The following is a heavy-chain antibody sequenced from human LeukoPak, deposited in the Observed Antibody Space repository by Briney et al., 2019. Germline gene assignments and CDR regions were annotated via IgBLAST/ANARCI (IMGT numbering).Heavy chain of an antibody. CDR1: GGSFGNLA. J-gene: IGHJ6*03. V-gene: IGHV1-69*05. CDR2: IIPVFGSV. CDR3: ARDQGIRYSSSRYGLDYYYYMDV. Sequence: SVKVSCKASGGSFGNLAISWVRQAPGQGLEWMGGIIPVFGSVNYAQRFQGRITITTDASTRTAYMELSSLRSEDTAIYYCARDQGIRYSSSRYGLDYYYYMDVWGKGTTVTVSS. D-gene: IGHD6-13*01.